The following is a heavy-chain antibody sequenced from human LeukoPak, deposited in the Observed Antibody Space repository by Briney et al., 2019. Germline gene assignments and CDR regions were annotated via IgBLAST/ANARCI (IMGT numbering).Heavy chain of an antibody. CDR1: GFTFSSYA. D-gene: IGHD3-3*01. CDR2: ISGVGVST. Sequence: GGSLRLSCAASGFTFSSYAMSWVRQAPGKGLEWVSAISGVGVSTFYADSVKGRFIISSDNAKNMLNLQMNSLRADDTAVYYCAKDLRDSYGYYIDWGQGTLVTVSS. CDR3: AKDLRDSYGYYID. V-gene: IGHV3-23*01. J-gene: IGHJ4*02.